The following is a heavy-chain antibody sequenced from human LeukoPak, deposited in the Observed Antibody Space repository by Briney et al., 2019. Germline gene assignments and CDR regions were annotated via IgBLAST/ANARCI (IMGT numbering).Heavy chain of an antibody. CDR3: ARTIRFLEWSDWFDP. Sequence: SETLSLTCTVSGGSLSSGGYYWSWIPQHPGKGLEWIGYIYYSGSTYYNPSLKSRVTISVDTSKNQFSLKLSSVTAADTAVYYCARTIRFLEWSDWFDPWGQGTLVTVSS. CDR2: IYYSGST. J-gene: IGHJ5*02. CDR1: GGSLSSGGYY. D-gene: IGHD3-3*01. V-gene: IGHV4-31*03.